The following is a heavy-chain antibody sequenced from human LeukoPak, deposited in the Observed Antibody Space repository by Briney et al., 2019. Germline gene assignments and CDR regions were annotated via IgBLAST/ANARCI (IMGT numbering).Heavy chain of an antibody. CDR3: ARDWSD. CDR1: GFTFDDYA. J-gene: IGHJ4*02. CDR2: IKQDGSEK. Sequence: GGSLRLSCAASGFTFDDYAMHWVRQAPGKGLEWVANIKQDGSEKYYVDSVKGRFTISRDNAKNSLYLQMNSLRAEDTAVYYCARDWSDWGQGTLVTVSS. V-gene: IGHV3-7*01.